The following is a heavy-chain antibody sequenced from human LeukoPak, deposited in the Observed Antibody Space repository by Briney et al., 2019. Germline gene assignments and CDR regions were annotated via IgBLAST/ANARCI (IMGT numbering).Heavy chain of an antibody. J-gene: IGHJ5*02. D-gene: IGHD1-26*01. CDR1: GYTFTSYY. CDR2: INPNSGGT. V-gene: IGHV1-2*02. CDR3: ARDQSGEWELVSGWWFDP. Sequence: ASVKVSCKASGYTFTSYYMHWVRQAPGQGLEWMGWINPNSGGTNYAQKFQGRVTMTRDMSTSTDYMELSSLRSEDTAVYYCARDQSGEWELVSGWWFDPWGQGTLVTVSS.